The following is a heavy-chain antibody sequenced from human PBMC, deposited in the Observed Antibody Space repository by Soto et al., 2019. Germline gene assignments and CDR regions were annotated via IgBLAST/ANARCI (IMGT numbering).Heavy chain of an antibody. J-gene: IGHJ5*02. CDR3: ARGWQRITIFGVVTNWFDP. Sequence: SETLSLTCAVYGGSFSGYYWSWIRQPPGKGLEWIGEINHSGSTNYNPSLKSRVTISVDTSKNQFSLKLSSVTAADTAVYYCARGWQRITIFGVVTNWFDPWGQGTLVTVSS. V-gene: IGHV4-34*01. D-gene: IGHD3-3*01. CDR1: GGSFSGYY. CDR2: INHSGST.